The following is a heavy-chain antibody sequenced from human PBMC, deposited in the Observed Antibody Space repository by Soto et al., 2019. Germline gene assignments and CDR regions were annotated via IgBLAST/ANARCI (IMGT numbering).Heavy chain of an antibody. V-gene: IGHV1-2*02. CDR3: AGRIAASLAFDI. CDR1: GYTFTGYY. D-gene: IGHD6-13*01. J-gene: IGHJ3*02. Sequence: ASVKVSCKASGYTFTGYYMHWVRQAPGQGLEWRGSINPNSGGTNYAQKFQGRVTMTRDTSISTAYMELSRLRSDDTAVYYCAGRIAASLAFDIWGQGTMVTVSS. CDR2: INPNSGGT.